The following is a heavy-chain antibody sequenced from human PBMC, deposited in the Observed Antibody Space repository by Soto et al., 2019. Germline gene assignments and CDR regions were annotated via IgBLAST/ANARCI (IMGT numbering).Heavy chain of an antibody. CDR1: GFPLDHYG. J-gene: IGHJ6*01. D-gene: IGHD2-8*02. CDR2: ISCNSGRI. CDR3: AKDSRSRWGMVQWLGQVYFRN. Sequence: LRLSCAASGFPLDHYGIHWVRQPPGKGLEWVSGISCNSGRIGYADSVKGRFTISRDNATKSLYLRMNSMRAEETDLYYWAKDSRSRWGMVQWLGQVYFRNWGKGTMVT. V-gene: IGHV3-9*01.